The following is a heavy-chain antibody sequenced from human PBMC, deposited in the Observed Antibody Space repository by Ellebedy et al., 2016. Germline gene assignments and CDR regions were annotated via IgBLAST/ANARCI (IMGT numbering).Heavy chain of an antibody. D-gene: IGHD3-10*01. J-gene: IGHJ4*02. V-gene: IGHV1-3*01. Sequence: ASVKVSCKASGYTFTSYTMHWVRQAPGQRPEWVGWIKAANGNTRYSQKFKDRVTITRDTSASTAYMELKNLASEDTAVYYCARGEAWFGGVFDYWGQGTPVTVSS. CDR2: IKAANGNT. CDR3: ARGEAWFGGVFDY. CDR1: GYTFTSYT.